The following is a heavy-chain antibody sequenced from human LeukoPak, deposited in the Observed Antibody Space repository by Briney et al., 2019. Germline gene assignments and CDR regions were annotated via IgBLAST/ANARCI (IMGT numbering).Heavy chain of an antibody. J-gene: IGHJ4*02. CDR1: GFTFSSYN. CDR3: ARAAARRY. V-gene: IGHV3-21*01. CDR2: ISSSGTYI. D-gene: IGHD6-6*01. Sequence: GGSLRLSCAASGFTFSSYNMNWVRQAPGKGLEWVSSISSSGTYIYYADSVKGRFTISRDNAKNSLYLQMNSLRAEDTAVYYCARAAARRYWGQGTLVTVSS.